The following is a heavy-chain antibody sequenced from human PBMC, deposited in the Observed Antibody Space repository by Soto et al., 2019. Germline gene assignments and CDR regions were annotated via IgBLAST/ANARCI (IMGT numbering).Heavy chain of an antibody. CDR2: IYFGGSA. Sequence: SETLSLTCTVSGGSISSGSYYWGWVRQPPGKGLEWIGSIYFGGSAYYNPSLKSRVTISVDTSKNQFSLNLDSVTAADTAVYYCARHQNAVLLDYWGQGTLVTVSS. V-gene: IGHV4-39*01. CDR1: GGSISSGSYY. J-gene: IGHJ4*02. D-gene: IGHD6-19*01. CDR3: ARHQNAVLLDY.